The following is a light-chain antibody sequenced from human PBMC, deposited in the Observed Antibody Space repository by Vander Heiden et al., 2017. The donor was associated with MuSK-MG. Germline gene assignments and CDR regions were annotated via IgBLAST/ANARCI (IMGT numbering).Light chain of an antibody. J-gene: IGKJ3*01. CDR1: QSVLYSSDNKNY. CDR3: QQYDSSPFT. Sequence: DIVMTQFPDSLAVSLGERATVNCKSSQSVLYSSDNKNYLAWYQQKAGQPPKVLFYWASTRESGVPDRFSGSGSGTDFTLTISSLQAEDVAVYYCQQYDSSPFTFGHGTKVDIK. CDR2: WAS. V-gene: IGKV4-1*01.